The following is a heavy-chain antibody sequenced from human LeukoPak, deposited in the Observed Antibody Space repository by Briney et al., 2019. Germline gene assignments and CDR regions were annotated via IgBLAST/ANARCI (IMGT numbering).Heavy chain of an antibody. J-gene: IGHJ4*02. V-gene: IGHV3-7*01. CDR3: AKGGHFNFDY. D-gene: IGHD5-12*01. CDR1: GFTFSTYW. CDR2: RKEDGSDK. Sequence: GGSLRLSCAASGFTFSTYWMKWVRQAPGKGLEWVASRKEDGSDKYYVDSVKGRFSISRDNAKNSLYLQMNSLRTEDTAVYYCAKGGHFNFDYWGQGTLVTVSS.